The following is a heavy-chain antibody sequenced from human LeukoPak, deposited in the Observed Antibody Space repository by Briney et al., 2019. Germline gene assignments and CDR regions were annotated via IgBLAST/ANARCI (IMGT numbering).Heavy chain of an antibody. D-gene: IGHD1-26*01. CDR2: SRNKADGYTT. CDR1: GFTFSDHY. Sequence: GGSLRLSCAASGFTFSDHYMDWVRQAPGKGLEWVGRSRNKADGYTTEYAASVKGRSTISRDESKNSLYLQMNSLETEDTAVYYCARDGGTHSGLDYWGQGTLVTVSS. J-gene: IGHJ4*02. CDR3: ARDGGTHSGLDY. V-gene: IGHV3-72*01.